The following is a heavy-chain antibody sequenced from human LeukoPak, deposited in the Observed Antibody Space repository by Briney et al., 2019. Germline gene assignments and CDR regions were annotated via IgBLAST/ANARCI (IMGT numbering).Heavy chain of an antibody. V-gene: IGHV4-39*01. D-gene: IGHD1-26*01. Sequence: WVRQPPGKGLEWIGSIYYSGSTYYNPSLKSRVTISVDTSKNQFSLNLGSVTAADTAVYYCARYSGSYLFDYWGQGTLVTVSS. CDR3: ARYSGSYLFDY. J-gene: IGHJ4*02. CDR2: IYYSGST.